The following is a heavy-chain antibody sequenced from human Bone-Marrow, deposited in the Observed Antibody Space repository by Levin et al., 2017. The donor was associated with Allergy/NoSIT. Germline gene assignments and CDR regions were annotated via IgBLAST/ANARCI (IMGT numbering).Heavy chain of an antibody. D-gene: IGHD6-13*01. CDR1: GGSISSSTYY. CDR2: IYYLGNT. V-gene: IGHV4-39*01. CDR3: ARPLYSSTFDP. Sequence: SETLSLTCTVSGGSISSSTYYWGWIRQPPGKGLEWIGSIYYLGNTFYNPSLQSRVTISVDSSNNQFSLKLRSATAADTAVYYCARPLYSSTFDPWGLGTLVTVSS. J-gene: IGHJ5*02.